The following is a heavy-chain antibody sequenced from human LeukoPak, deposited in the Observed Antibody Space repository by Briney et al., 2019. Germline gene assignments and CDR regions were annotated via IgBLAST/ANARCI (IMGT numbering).Heavy chain of an antibody. J-gene: IGHJ4*02. CDR1: GFTFSSNG. V-gene: IGHV3-30*02. D-gene: IGHD3-16*01. CDR3: ARDWGTLSLYLVN. Sequence: GGSLRLSCAASGFTFSSNGMHWVRQAPGKGLEWVAFIQNDGNNKKYADSVKGRFTISRDNSKNTLYLQMNSLRAEDTAMYYCARDWGTLSLYLVNWGQGTLVTVSS. CDR2: IQNDGNNK.